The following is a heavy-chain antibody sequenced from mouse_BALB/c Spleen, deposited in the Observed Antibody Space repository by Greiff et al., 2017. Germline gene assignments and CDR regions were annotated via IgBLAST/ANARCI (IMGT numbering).Heavy chain of an antibody. D-gene: IGHD2-1*01. CDR1: GFTFTDHW. CDR3: TRDGNLDY. V-gene: IGHV6-6*02. J-gene: IGHJ2*01. Sequence: EVHLVESGGGLVQPGGSMKLSCVASGFTFTDHWMSWVRQSPEKGLEWVAEIRLKSNNYATHYAESVKGRFTISRDDSKNSVYLQMNNLRTEDTGIYFCTRDGNLDYWGQGTTLTVSS. CDR2: IRLKSNNYAT.